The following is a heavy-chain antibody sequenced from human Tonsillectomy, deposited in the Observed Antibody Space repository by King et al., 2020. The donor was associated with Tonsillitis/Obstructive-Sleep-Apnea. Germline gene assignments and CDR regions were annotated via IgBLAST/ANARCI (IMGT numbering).Heavy chain of an antibody. CDR2: ISGSSNYI. Sequence: VQLVESGGGLVKPGGSLRLSCAASGFTFSRYSMIWVRQAPGKGLEWVSSISGSSNYIYYADSVKGRFSISRDNAKNSLYLQMKSLRAEDTAVYFCARGPAVAGVDYDYWGQGTLVTVSS. V-gene: IGHV3-21*01. J-gene: IGHJ4*02. D-gene: IGHD6-19*01. CDR3: ARGPAVAGVDYDY. CDR1: GFTFSRYS.